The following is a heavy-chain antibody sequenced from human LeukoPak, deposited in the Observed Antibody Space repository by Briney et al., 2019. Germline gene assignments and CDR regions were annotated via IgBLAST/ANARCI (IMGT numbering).Heavy chain of an antibody. CDR2: IKYHGSDE. CDR1: GFTFSDYW. CDR3: ARIGGSGTYWDY. V-gene: IGHV3-7*01. D-gene: IGHD3-10*01. Sequence: GGSLRLSCAASGFTFSDYWMSWVRQAPGKGVEWVANIKYHGSDEHYVDSVRGRFTISRDNAKNSLFLQMNSLRAEDTAVYYCARIGGSGTYWDYWGQGTLVTVSS. J-gene: IGHJ4*02.